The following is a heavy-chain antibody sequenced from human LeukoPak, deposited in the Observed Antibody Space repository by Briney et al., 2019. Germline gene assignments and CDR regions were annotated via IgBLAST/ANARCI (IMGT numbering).Heavy chain of an antibody. CDR2: IYYSGST. CDR3: ARRQYSDDSAYQY. D-gene: IGHD3-22*01. J-gene: IGHJ1*01. CDR1: GGSISSYY. V-gene: IGHV4-59*08. Sequence: SETLSLTCTVSGGSISSYYWSWIRQPPGQGLEWIGYIYYSGSTNYNPSLKSRVTISVDTSKNQFSLKLSSVTAADTAVYYCARRQYSDDSAYQYWGQGTLVTVSS.